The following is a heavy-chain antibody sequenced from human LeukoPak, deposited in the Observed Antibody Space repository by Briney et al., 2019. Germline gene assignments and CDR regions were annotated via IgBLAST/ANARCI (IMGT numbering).Heavy chain of an antibody. V-gene: IGHV4-30-2*01. Sequence: SETLSLTCAVSGGSISSGGYSWSWTRQPPGKGLEWIGYIYHSGSTYYNPSLKSRATISVDRSKNQFSLKLSSVTAADTAVYYCARVYGGNPYNWFDPWGQGTLVTVSS. CDR3: ARVYGGNPYNWFDP. CDR1: GGSISSGGYS. D-gene: IGHD4-23*01. J-gene: IGHJ5*02. CDR2: IYHSGST.